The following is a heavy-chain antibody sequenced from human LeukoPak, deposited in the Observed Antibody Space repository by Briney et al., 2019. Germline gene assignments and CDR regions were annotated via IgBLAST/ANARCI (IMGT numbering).Heavy chain of an antibody. D-gene: IGHD3-3*01. J-gene: IGHJ4*02. CDR2: ITPIFGTA. V-gene: IGHV1-69*01. Sequence: SVKVSCKASGGTFSSYAISWVRQAPGQGLEWMGGITPIFGTANYAQKFQGRVTITADESTSTAYMELSSLRSEDTAVYYCARVELPSYYDFWSGYSHYFDYWGQGTLVTVSS. CDR3: ARVELPSYYDFWSGYSHYFDY. CDR1: GGTFSSYA.